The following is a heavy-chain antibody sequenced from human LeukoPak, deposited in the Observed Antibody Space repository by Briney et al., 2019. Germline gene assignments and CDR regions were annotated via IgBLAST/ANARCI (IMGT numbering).Heavy chain of an antibody. CDR2: FDPEDGET. J-gene: IGHJ6*02. CDR1: GYTLTELS. Sequence: GASVKVSCKVSGYTLTELSMHWVRQAPGKGLEWMGGFDPEDGETIYAQKFQGRVTMTEDTSTDSAYMELSSLRSEDTAVYYCATDPFPAGIRYYGMDVWGQGTTVTVSS. D-gene: IGHD6-19*01. V-gene: IGHV1-24*01. CDR3: ATDPFPAGIRYYGMDV.